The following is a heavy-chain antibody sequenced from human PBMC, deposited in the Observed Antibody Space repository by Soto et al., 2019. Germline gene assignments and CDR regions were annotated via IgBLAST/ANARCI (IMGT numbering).Heavy chain of an antibody. CDR3: ARVLGIYYDSSGYYFDY. J-gene: IGHJ4*02. Sequence: PSETLSLTCTASGGSISSGGYYWSWIRQHPGKGLEWIGYIYYSGSTYYNPSLKSRVTISVDTSKNQFSLKLSSVTAADTAVYYCARVLGIYYDSSGYYFDYWGQGTLVTVSS. V-gene: IGHV4-31*03. CDR2: IYYSGST. CDR1: GGSISSGGYY. D-gene: IGHD3-22*01.